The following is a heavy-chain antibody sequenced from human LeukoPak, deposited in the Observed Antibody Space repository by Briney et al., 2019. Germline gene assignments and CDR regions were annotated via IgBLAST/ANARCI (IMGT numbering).Heavy chain of an antibody. CDR2: VSSSSSYI. D-gene: IGHD4-17*01. Sequence: GGSLRLSCAASGFTFSSYSMNWVRQAPGKGLEWVSSVSSSSSYIYYADSVKGRFTISRDNAKNSLYLQMNSLRAEDTAVYYCAREGDYDAFDIWGQGTMVTVSS. J-gene: IGHJ3*02. CDR1: GFTFSSYS. CDR3: AREGDYDAFDI. V-gene: IGHV3-21*04.